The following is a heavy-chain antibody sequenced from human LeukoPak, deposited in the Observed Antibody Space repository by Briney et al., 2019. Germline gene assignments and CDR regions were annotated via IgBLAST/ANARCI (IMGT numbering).Heavy chain of an antibody. CDR3: ARVPARVRGPHYYYYGMDV. CDR1: GGSISSGGYY. D-gene: IGHD3-10*01. Sequence: SETLSLTCTVSGGSISSGGYYWSWIRQPPGKGLEWIGYIYHSGSTYYNPSLKSRVTISVDRSKNQFSLKLSSVTAADTAVYYCARVPARVRGPHYYYYGMDVWGQGTTVTVSS. V-gene: IGHV4-30-2*01. CDR2: IYHSGST. J-gene: IGHJ6*02.